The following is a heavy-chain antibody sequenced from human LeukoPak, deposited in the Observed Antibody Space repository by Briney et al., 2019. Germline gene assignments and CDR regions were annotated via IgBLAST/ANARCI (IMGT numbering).Heavy chain of an antibody. Sequence: PGGSLRLSCAASGFTFSSYWMSWVRQAPGKGLEWVANIKQDGSEKYYADSVKGRFTISRDNAKNSLYLQMNSLRAEDTAVYYCARDGDSGWYPYYYYGMDVWGQGTTVTVSS. CDR2: IKQDGSEK. D-gene: IGHD6-19*01. CDR3: ARDGDSGWYPYYYYGMDV. V-gene: IGHV3-7*01. J-gene: IGHJ6*02. CDR1: GFTFSSYW.